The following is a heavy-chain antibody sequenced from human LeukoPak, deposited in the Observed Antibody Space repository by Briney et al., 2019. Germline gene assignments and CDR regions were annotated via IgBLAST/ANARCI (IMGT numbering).Heavy chain of an antibody. J-gene: IGHJ4*02. CDR1: GFTFSSYA. CDR3: ARRAGEYSDPYDY. V-gene: IGHV3-23*01. Sequence: TGGSLRLSCAASGFTFSSYAMSWVRQAPGKGLEWVSAISGSGDNTYCADSVKGRFTISRDNSKNTLYLQMNSLRADDTAVYYCARRAGEYSDPYDYWGQGTLVTVSS. CDR2: ISGSGDNT. D-gene: IGHD4-17*01.